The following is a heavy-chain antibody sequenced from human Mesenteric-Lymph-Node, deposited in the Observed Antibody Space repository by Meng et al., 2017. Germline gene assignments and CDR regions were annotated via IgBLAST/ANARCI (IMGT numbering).Heavy chain of an antibody. J-gene: IGHJ4*01. CDR3: ARPSSGYCSSTSCPPAY. Sequence: GESLKISCKGSGYSFTSYWNGWVRQMPGKGLEWMGIIYPGDSDTRYSPSFQGQVTISADKSISTVYLQWSSLKASDTAMYYCARPSSGYCSSTSCPPAYWGPGNPV. CDR2: IYPGDSDT. V-gene: IGHV5-51*01. CDR1: GYSFTSYW. D-gene: IGHD2-2*01.